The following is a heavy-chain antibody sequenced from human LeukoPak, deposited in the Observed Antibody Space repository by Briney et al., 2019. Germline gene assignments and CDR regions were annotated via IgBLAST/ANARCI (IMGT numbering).Heavy chain of an antibody. V-gene: IGHV3-53*01. Sequence: GGSLRLSCAASGFTVSSNYMSWVRQAPGKGLEWVSVIYSGGSTYYADSVKGRFTISRDNSKNTLYLQMNSLRAEDTAVYYCAKERLYITMVRGALDYWGQGTLVTVSS. CDR2: IYSGGST. CDR3: AKERLYITMVRGALDY. J-gene: IGHJ4*02. CDR1: GFTVSSNY. D-gene: IGHD3-10*01.